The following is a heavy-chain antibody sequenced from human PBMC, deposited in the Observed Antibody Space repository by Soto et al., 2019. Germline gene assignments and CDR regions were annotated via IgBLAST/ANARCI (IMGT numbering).Heavy chain of an antibody. CDR1: GFTFSSYD. CDR3: ACGNYGDRFDY. J-gene: IGHJ4*02. Sequence: EAQLVESGGGLVQPGGSLRLSCAASGFTFSSYDMHWVRQATGKGLEWVSAIGTAGDTYYPGYVKGRFTISRENDKTSLYLQMNSLRAGDTAVYYCACGNYGDRFDYWGQGTLVTVSS. D-gene: IGHD4-17*01. V-gene: IGHV3-13*01. CDR2: IGTAGDT.